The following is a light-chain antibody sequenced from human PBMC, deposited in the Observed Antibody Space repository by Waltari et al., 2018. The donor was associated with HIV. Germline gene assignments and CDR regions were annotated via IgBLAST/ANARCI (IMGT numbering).Light chain of an antibody. Sequence: ETVMTQSPATLSVSPGEGATLSCRASQSVSSNVAWYQQKPGQAPRLLIYGESTRATGVPARFSGSGSGTEFTLTISSLQSEDFAVYYCQQYKNWWTFGQGTKVEIK. CDR3: QQYKNWWT. CDR1: QSVSSN. V-gene: IGKV3-15*01. J-gene: IGKJ1*01. CDR2: GES.